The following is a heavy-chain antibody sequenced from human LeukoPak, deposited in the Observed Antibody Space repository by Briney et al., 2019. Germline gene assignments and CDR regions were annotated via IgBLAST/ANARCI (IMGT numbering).Heavy chain of an antibody. J-gene: IGHJ4*02. D-gene: IGHD4-23*01. CDR3: ATDRRTVAASSLDY. V-gene: IGHV3-23*01. CDR1: GFTFSTYA. Sequence: GGSLRLSCSASGFTFSTYAMSWVRQAPGEGLEWVSAISGSGGSTYYADSVKGRFTISRDNSKKTLYLQMNSLRADDTAVYYCATDRRTVAASSLDYWGQGTLVTVSS. CDR2: ISGSGGST.